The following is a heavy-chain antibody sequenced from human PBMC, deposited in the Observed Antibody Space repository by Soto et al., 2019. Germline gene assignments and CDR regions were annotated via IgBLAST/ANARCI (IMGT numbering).Heavy chain of an antibody. CDR2: VDSSGSII. V-gene: IGHV3-11*01. CDR3: ARDLGYYDSSGYFDY. J-gene: IGHJ4*02. Sequence: GGSLRLSCSASGFTLSDYYMSWIRQAPGKGLEWISYVDSSGSIIYYADSVKGRFTISRDNAKNSLYLQMSSLRAEDTAVYYCARDLGYYDSSGYFDYWGQGTLVTVSS. CDR1: GFTLSDYY. D-gene: IGHD3-22*01.